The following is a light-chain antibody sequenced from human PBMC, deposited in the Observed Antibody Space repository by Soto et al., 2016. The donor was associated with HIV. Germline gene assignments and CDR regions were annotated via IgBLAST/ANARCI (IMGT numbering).Light chain of an antibody. CDR3: QQINSYPPV. CDR2: EAS. Sequence: IQLTQSPSSLSASVGDRVTITCRASQGISSYLAWYQQKPGKAPNLLIYEASTLQSGVPSRFSGSGSGTEFSLTISSLQPEDFATYYCQQINSYPPVFGGGTKVEIK. J-gene: IGKJ4*01. V-gene: IGKV1-9*01. CDR1: QGISSY.